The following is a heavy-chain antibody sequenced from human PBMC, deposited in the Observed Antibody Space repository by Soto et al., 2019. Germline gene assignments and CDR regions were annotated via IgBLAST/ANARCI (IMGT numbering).Heavy chain of an antibody. CDR1: GYTFTSYD. D-gene: IGHD2-15*01. J-gene: IGHJ5*02. CDR3: ARIGYCSGGSCYLGSNGFDP. V-gene: IGHV1-8*01. CDR2: MNPNSGNT. Sequence: ASVKVSCKASGYTFTSYDINWVRQATGQGLEWMGWMNPNSGNTGYAQKFQGRVTMTRNTSISTAYMELSSLRSEDTAVYYCARIGYCSGGSCYLGSNGFDPWGQGTLVTVSS.